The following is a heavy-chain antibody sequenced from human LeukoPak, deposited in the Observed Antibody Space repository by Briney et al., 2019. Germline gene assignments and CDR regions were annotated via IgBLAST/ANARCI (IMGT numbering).Heavy chain of an antibody. CDR2: IYYSGST. D-gene: IGHD4-17*01. V-gene: IGHV4-59*02. CDR3: ARGSMTTGGDY. Sequence: PSETLSLTCTVSGGSVSSSYWSWIRQPPGKGLEWIGYIYYSGSTYYNPSLKSRVTISVDTSKNQFSLKLSSVTAADTAVYYCARGSMTTGGDYWGQGTLVTVSS. J-gene: IGHJ4*02. CDR1: GGSVSSSY.